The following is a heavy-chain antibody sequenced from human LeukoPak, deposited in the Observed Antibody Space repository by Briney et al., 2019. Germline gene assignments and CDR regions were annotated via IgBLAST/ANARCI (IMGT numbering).Heavy chain of an antibody. CDR2: IGPGSDT. V-gene: IGHV3-13*01. Sequence: QPGRSLRLSCAASGFTFNNYDMHWVRQFTGKGLEWVSAIGPGSDTYYSGSVKGRFTISRENAKNSLYLQMNSLGAGDTAVYYCARSVPGGSGWTGSIDYWGQGILVTVSS. J-gene: IGHJ4*02. CDR3: ARSVPGGSGWTGSIDY. CDR1: GFTFNNYD. D-gene: IGHD6-19*01.